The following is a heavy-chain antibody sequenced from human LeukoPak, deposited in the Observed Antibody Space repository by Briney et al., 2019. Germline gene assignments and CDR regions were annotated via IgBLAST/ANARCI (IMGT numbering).Heavy chain of an antibody. D-gene: IGHD6-6*01. CDR2: IKQDGSEK. J-gene: IGHJ4*02. Sequence: GSLRLSCAASGFTFSSYWMSWVRQAPGKGLEWVANIKQDGSEKYYVDSVKGRFTISRDNAKNSLYLQMNSLRAEGTAVYYCARDQVGYSSSSGTLDYWGQGTLVTVSS. V-gene: IGHV3-7*01. CDR1: GFTFSSYW. CDR3: ARDQVGYSSSSGTLDY.